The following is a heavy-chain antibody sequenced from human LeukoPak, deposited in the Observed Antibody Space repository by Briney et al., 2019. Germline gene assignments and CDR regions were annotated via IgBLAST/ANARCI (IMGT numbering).Heavy chain of an antibody. CDR2: IYSGGST. D-gene: IGHD2-21*02. CDR1: GFTVSSNY. Sequence: PGGSLRLSCAASGFTVSSNYMSWVRQAPGKGLDWVSFIYSGGSTFYADSVKGRFTISRDNSKNTVFLQMNNLRVEDTAVYYCARDGYCGGDCYSGGRLDYWGQGTLVTVSS. J-gene: IGHJ4*02. CDR3: ARDGYCGGDCYSGGRLDY. V-gene: IGHV3-66*01.